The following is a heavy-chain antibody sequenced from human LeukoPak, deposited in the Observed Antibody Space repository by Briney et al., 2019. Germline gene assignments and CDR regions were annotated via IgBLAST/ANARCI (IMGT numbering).Heavy chain of an antibody. CDR3: ARVGWFGELTRHPGGDF. V-gene: IGHV3-7*01. CDR2: IKQDGSEK. Sequence: GRSQRLSCAASGFTFGSYWMSWVRQAPGKGLEWVANIKQDGSEKNYVDSVKGRFTISRDNAENSLYLQMNSLRAEDTAVYYCARVGWFGELTRHPGGDFWGQGTLVSVSS. J-gene: IGHJ4*02. CDR1: GFTFGSYW. D-gene: IGHD3-10*01.